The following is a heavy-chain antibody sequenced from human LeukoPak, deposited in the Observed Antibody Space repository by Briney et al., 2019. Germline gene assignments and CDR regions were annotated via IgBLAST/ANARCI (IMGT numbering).Heavy chain of an antibody. CDR1: GGSISSYY. V-gene: IGHV4-59*01. CDR3: ARDSDRYSPDYYYGMDV. J-gene: IGHJ6*02. D-gene: IGHD1-1*01. Sequence: SETLSLTCTVSGGSISSYYWSWIRQPPGKGLEWIGYIYYSGSTNYNPSLKSRVTISVDTSKNQYSLKLSSVTAADTAVYYCARDSDRYSPDYYYGMDVWGQGTTVTVSS. CDR2: IYYSGST.